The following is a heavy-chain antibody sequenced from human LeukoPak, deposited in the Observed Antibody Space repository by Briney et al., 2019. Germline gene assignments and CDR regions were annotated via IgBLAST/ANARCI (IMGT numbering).Heavy chain of an antibody. CDR1: GFTFSAYS. Sequence: GGSLRLSCAASGFTFSAYSMNWVRQAPGKGLEWVSAISGSGGSTYYADSVKGRFTISRDNSKNTLYLQMNSLRAEDTAVYYCAKDSWGTYYYDSSGYYPSLPFDYWGQGTLVTVSS. V-gene: IGHV3-23*01. D-gene: IGHD3-22*01. J-gene: IGHJ4*02. CDR2: ISGSGGST. CDR3: AKDSWGTYYYDSSGYYPSLPFDY.